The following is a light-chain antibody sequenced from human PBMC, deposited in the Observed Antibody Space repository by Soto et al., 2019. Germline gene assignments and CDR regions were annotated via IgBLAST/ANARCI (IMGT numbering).Light chain of an antibody. J-gene: IGKJ5*01. CDR2: DAS. CDR3: QQYDNVPFT. V-gene: IGKV1-33*01. CDR1: QDITNY. Sequence: DLQMTPSPSSLSASVGDRVTIICQASQDITNYLNWYQQKPGKAPKLLIYDASNLETGVPSRFSGSGSGTHFSFNISSLQPEDIATYYCQQYDNVPFTFGQGTRLEMK.